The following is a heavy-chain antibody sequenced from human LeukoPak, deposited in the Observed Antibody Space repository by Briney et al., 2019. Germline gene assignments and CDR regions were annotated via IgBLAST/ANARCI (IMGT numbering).Heavy chain of an antibody. J-gene: IGHJ4*02. V-gene: IGHV4-34*01. CDR3: ARDVRGWYIDY. CDR2: INHSGST. CDR1: GGSFSGYY. D-gene: IGHD6-19*01. Sequence: SETLSLTCAVYGGSFSGYYWSWIRQPPGKGLEWIGEINHSGSTNYNPSLKSRVTISVDTSKNQCSLKLSSVTAADTAVYYCARDVRGWYIDYWGQGTLVTVSS.